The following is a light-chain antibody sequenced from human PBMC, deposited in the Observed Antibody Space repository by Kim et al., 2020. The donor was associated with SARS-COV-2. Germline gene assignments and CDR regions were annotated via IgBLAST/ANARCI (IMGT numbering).Light chain of an antibody. J-gene: IGLJ3*02. Sequence: GQSITTSCTASSSDLLVYNWVYCYQQHTGKAPKVLIYDVHNRPSGVSNRFSGSKSGDTASLTISGLQAEDEADYYCSSYTPSQTLLFGGGTKVTVL. CDR3: SSYTPSQTLL. V-gene: IGLV2-14*03. CDR1: SSDLLVYNW. CDR2: DVH.